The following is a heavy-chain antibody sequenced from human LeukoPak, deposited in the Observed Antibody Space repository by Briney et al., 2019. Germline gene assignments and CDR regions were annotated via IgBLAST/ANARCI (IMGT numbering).Heavy chain of an antibody. J-gene: IGHJ5*02. Sequence: PSETLSLTCTVSGGSIRSSSYYWGWIRQPPGKGLEWIGSIYYSGSTYYNPSLKSRVTISVDTSKNQFSLKLSSVTAADTAVHYCARGGTFTLVATTWGQGTLVTVSS. D-gene: IGHD5-12*01. CDR1: GGSIRSSSYY. CDR2: IYYSGST. V-gene: IGHV4-39*07. CDR3: ARGGTFTLVATT.